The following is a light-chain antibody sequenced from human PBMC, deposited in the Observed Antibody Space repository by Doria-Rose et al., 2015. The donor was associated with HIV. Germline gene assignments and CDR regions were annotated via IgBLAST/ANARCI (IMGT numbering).Light chain of an antibody. CDR2: AAS. CDR1: QSISSY. CDR3: QQSYSTPWT. V-gene: IGKV1-39*01. J-gene: IGKJ1*01. Sequence: DIRVTQSPSSLSASVGDRVTITCRASQSISSYLNWYQQKPWKAPKLLIYAASSLQSGVPSRFSGSGSGTDFTLTISSLQPEDFATYYCQQSYSTPWTFGQGTKVEIK.